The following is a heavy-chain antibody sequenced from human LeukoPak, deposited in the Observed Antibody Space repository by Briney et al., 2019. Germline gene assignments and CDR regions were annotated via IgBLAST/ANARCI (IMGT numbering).Heavy chain of an antibody. J-gene: IGHJ6*02. Sequence: SETLSLTCTVSGGSISSSSYYWGWVRQPPGKGLEGIVSIYYSGSTYYNPSLKSRVTISVDTSKNQFSLKLSSVTAADTAVYYCARLSDGYSYYYYYYGMDVWGQGTTVTVSS. CDR2: IYYSGST. CDR1: GGSISSSSYY. CDR3: ARLSDGYSYYYYYYGMDV. D-gene: IGHD5-18*01. V-gene: IGHV4-39*01.